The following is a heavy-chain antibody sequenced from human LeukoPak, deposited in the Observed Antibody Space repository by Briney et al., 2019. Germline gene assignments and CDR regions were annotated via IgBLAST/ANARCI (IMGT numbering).Heavy chain of an antibody. D-gene: IGHD4-17*01. CDR2: IYTSGST. CDR1: GGSISSYY. CDR3: ARVGYGDYEGDHYFDY. V-gene: IGHV4-4*07. Sequence: SETLSLTCTVSGGSISSYYWSWIRQPAGKGLEWIGRIYTSGSTNYNPSLKSRVTMSVDTSKNQFSLKLSSGTAADTAVYYCARVGYGDYEGDHYFDYWGQGTLVTVSS. J-gene: IGHJ4*02.